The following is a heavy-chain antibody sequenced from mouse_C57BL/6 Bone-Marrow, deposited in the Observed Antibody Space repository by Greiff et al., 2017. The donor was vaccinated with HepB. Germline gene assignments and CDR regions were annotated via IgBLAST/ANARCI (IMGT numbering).Heavy chain of an antibody. CDR1: GFTFSDFY. D-gene: IGHD1-1*01. Sequence: EVKVVESGGGLVQSGRSLRLSCATSGFTFSDFYMEWVRQAPGKGLEWIAASRNKANDYTTEYSASVKGRFIVSRDTSQSILYLQMNALRAEDTAIYYCARDGSSPMDYWGQGTSVTVSS. V-gene: IGHV7-1*01. CDR2: SRNKANDYTT. J-gene: IGHJ4*01. CDR3: ARDGSSPMDY.